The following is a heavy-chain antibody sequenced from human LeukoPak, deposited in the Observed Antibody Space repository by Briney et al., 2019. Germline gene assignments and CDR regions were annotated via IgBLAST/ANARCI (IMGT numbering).Heavy chain of an antibody. V-gene: IGHV3-73*01. CDR1: GFTFSGSA. CDR2: IRSKANSYAT. J-gene: IGHJ4*02. CDR3: ASFQDWLGTDY. D-gene: IGHD3-9*01. Sequence: GGSLRLSCAASGFTFSGSAMHWVRQASGKGLEWVGRIRSKANSYATAYAASVKGRFTISRDDSKNTAYLQMNSLKTEDTAVYYCASFQDWLGTDYWGQGTLVTVSS.